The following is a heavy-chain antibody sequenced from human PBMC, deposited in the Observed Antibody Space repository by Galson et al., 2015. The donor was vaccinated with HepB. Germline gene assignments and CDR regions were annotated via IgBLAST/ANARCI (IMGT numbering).Heavy chain of an antibody. CDR1: GYTFTSYG. D-gene: IGHD3-22*01. J-gene: IGHJ3*02. CDR3: AGSTYYYDSSGSRRAFDI. V-gene: IGHV1-18*04. Sequence: QSGAEVKKPGASVKVSCKASGYTFTSYGISWVRQAPGQGLEWMGWISAYNGNTNYAQKLQGRVTMTTDTSTSTAYMELSSLRSEDTAVYYCAGSTYYYDSSGSRRAFDIWGQGTMVTVSS. CDR2: ISAYNGNT.